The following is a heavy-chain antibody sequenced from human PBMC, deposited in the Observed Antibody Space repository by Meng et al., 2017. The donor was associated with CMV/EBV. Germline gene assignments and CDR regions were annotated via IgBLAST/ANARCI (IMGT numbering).Heavy chain of an antibody. J-gene: IGHJ4*02. V-gene: IGHV1-69*02. CDR2: IIPILGIA. D-gene: IGHD6-6*01. CDR1: GGTFSSYT. Sequence: SCKASGGTFSSYTICWLRQAPGQGLEWMGRIIPILGIANYAQKFQGRVTITADKSTSTAYMELSSLRSEDTAVYYCARYSSSYYFDYWGQGTLVTVSS. CDR3: ARYSSSYYFDY.